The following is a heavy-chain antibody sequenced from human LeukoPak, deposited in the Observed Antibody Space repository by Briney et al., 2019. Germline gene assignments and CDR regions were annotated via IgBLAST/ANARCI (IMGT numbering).Heavy chain of an antibody. CDR1: GFTFSDHY. D-gene: IGHD1-14*01. CDR3: ASVKVATVGIIDY. V-gene: IGHV3-72*01. J-gene: IGHJ4*02. CDR2: TRNKANSYTT. Sequence: PGGSLRLSCAASGFTFSDHYMDWVRQAPGKGLEWVGRTRNKANSYTTEYAASVKGRFTISRDDAKNSLYLQMNSLKTEDTAVYYCASVKVATVGIIDYWGQGTLVTVSS.